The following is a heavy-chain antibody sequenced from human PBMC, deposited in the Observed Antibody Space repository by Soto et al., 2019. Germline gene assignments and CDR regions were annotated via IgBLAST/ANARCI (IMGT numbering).Heavy chain of an antibody. Sequence: PSETLSLTCAVSGGSISGFYWTWIRQPPGKGLEWIGYIYHRGNTKYNPSLKSRVTISVDTSKNEFSLKLNSVTAADTAVYYCARVSAVAGRTIDYWGQGRLVTVSS. V-gene: IGHV4-59*01. D-gene: IGHD6-19*01. J-gene: IGHJ4*02. CDR2: IYHRGNT. CDR3: ARVSAVAGRTIDY. CDR1: GGSISGFY.